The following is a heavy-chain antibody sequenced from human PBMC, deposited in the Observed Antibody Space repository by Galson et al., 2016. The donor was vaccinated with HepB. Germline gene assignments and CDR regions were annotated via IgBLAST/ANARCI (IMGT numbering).Heavy chain of an antibody. V-gene: IGHV1-8*01. CDR2: LHPDSYNT. Sequence: SVKVSCKASGYTFISYDIHWVRQATGQGLEWMGWLHPDSYNTGYAQNFQDRITMTRNNSINTAYMELSSLRSEDTAVDYCARGRHCTAGVCGSGDDYYYFGRDVWGKGTPVTVSS. J-gene: IGHJ6*04. D-gene: IGHD2-8*02. CDR1: GYTFISYD. CDR3: ARGRHCTAGVCGSGDDYYYFGRDV.